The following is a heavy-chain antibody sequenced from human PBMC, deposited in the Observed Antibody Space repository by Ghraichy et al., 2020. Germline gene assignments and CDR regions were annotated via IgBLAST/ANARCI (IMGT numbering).Heavy chain of an antibody. Sequence: SETLSLTCIVSGDSISSYYWTWIRQPPGKGLEWIGYIYYSGSTSYNPSLKSRVTISIDTSKNHFSLKLSSVTAADTAVYYCAGALNQYSRFDPWGQGTLVTVSS. D-gene: IGHD3-22*01. CDR2: IYYSGST. CDR3: AGALNQYSRFDP. V-gene: IGHV4-59*01. J-gene: IGHJ5*02. CDR1: GDSISSYY.